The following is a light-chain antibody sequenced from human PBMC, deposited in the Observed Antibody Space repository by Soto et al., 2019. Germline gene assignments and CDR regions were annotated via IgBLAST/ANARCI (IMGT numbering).Light chain of an antibody. Sequence: QSVLTQAASVSGSPGQSITISCTGTSRDVGAYNYVSWYQQHPGKAPKLMIYEVSYRPSGVSNRFSGSKPGSTASLTISGLQAEDEADYFCSSYTSANTLVFGRGTKVTVL. CDR2: EVS. V-gene: IGLV2-14*01. CDR3: SSYTSANTLV. J-gene: IGLJ6*01. CDR1: SRDVGAYNY.